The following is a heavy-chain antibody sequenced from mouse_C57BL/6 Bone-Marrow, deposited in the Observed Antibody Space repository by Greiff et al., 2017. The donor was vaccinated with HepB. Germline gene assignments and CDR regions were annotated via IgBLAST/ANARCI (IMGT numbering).Heavy chain of an antibody. J-gene: IGHJ4*01. V-gene: IGHV7-1*01. Sequence: EVKVVESGGGLVQSGRSLRLSCATSGFTFSDFYMEWVRQAPGKGLEWIAASRNKANDYTTEYSASVKGRFIVSRDTSQSILYLQMNALRAEDTAIYYCARDALYDGMDYWGQGTSVTVSS. CDR1: GFTFSDFY. D-gene: IGHD2-3*01. CDR2: SRNKANDYTT. CDR3: ARDALYDGMDY.